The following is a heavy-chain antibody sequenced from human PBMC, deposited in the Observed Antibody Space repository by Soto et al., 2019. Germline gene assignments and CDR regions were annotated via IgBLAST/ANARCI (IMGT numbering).Heavy chain of an antibody. CDR3: ARVVVPAGWFDP. V-gene: IGHV3-48*03. CDR2: ISSSGRTI. CDR1: GFTFSSYE. D-gene: IGHD2-2*01. J-gene: IGHJ5*02. Sequence: PXGSLILSCAAAGFTFSSYEMNWVRKAPGKGLEWVSYISSSGRTIYYADSVKGRFTISRDNARNSLYLQMNSLRAEDTAIYYCARVVVPAGWFDPWGQGTLVTVSS.